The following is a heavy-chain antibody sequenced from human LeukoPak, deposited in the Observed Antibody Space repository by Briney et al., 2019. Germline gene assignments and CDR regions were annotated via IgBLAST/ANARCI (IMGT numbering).Heavy chain of an antibody. V-gene: IGHV3-23*01. J-gene: IGHJ4*02. CDR1: GFPFETNA. Sequence: GGSLRLSCATSGFPFETNAMSWVRQAPGKGLEWVATIGNTETFYADSVTGRFTISRDNSKNTVNLQMNRLRVEDTAIYYCAKDWIQFNRVFDCFDSWGQGTLVTVPS. CDR3: AKDWIQFNRVFDCFDS. D-gene: IGHD5-18*01. CDR2: IGNTET.